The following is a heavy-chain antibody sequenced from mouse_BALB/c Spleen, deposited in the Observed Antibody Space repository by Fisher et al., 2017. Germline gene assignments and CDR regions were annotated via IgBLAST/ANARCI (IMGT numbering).Heavy chain of an antibody. V-gene: IGHV1-74*01. D-gene: IGHD1-1*01. CDR3: AITTVVAPYAMDY. Sequence: KFKGKATLTVDKSSSTAYMELSSLTSEDSAVYYCAITTVVAPYAMDYWGQGTSVTVSS. J-gene: IGHJ4*01.